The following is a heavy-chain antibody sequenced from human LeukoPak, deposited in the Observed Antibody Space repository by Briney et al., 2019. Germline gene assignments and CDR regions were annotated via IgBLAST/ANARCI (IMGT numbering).Heavy chain of an antibody. CDR3: AKGLTGYETSFDY. V-gene: IGHV3-9*01. CDR1: GFTFDDYA. CDR2: ISWNSGSI. Sequence: GGSLRLSCAASGFTFDDYAMHWVRQAPGKGLEWVSGISWNSGSIGYADSVKGRFTISRDNAKNSLYLQMNSLRAEDTALYYCAKGLTGYETSFDYWGQGTLVTVSS. D-gene: IGHD3-9*01. J-gene: IGHJ4*01.